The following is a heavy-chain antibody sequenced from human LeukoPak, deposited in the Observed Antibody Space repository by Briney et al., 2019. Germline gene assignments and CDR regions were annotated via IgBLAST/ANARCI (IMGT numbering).Heavy chain of an antibody. CDR1: GFTFDDYA. V-gene: IGHV3-9*01. CDR3: AKDVDYVEEYYFDY. J-gene: IGHJ4*02. D-gene: IGHD4-17*01. Sequence: PGRSLRLSCAASGFTFDDYAMHWVRQAPGKGLEWVSGISWNSGSIDYADSVKGRFTISRDNAKNSLYLQMNSLRAEDTALYYCAKDVDYVEEYYFDYWGQGTLVTVSS. CDR2: ISWNSGSI.